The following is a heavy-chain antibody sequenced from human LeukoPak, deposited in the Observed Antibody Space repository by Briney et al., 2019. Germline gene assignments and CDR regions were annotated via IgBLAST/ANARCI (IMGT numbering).Heavy chain of an antibody. D-gene: IGHD3-22*01. J-gene: IGHJ4*02. CDR2: ISGSSGST. V-gene: IGHV3-11*06. Sequence: GGSLRLSYAASGFTFSNYYMSWIRQAPGKGLEWVSYISGSSGSTNYADSVMGRFTISRDNGKNSLYLQMNSLRAEDTAVYYCARDQGENYDSSGYYPYWGQGTLVTVSS. CDR1: GFTFSNYY. CDR3: ARDQGENYDSSGYYPY.